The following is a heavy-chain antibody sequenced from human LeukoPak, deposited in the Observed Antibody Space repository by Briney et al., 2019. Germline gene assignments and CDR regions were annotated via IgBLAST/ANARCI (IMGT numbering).Heavy chain of an antibody. J-gene: IGHJ6*02. CDR3: AKADPGLTVTTLHYYYGMDV. CDR2: ISGSGGST. Sequence: QPGGSLRLSCAASGFTFSSYAMSWVRQAPGKGLEWVSAISGSGGSTYYADSVKGRFTISRDNSKNTLYLQMNSLRAEDTAVYYCAKADPGLTVTTLHYYYGMDVWGQGTTVTVSS. CDR1: GFTFSSYA. D-gene: IGHD4-17*01. V-gene: IGHV3-23*01.